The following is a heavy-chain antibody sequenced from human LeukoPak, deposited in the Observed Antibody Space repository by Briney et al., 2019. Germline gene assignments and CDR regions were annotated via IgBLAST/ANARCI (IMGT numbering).Heavy chain of an antibody. CDR2: FDPEDGET. Sequence: VASVKVSCKVSGYTVTELSMHWVRQSPGKGLEWMGGFDPEDGETIYAQKFQGRVTMTEDTSSDTAYMELSSLRSEDTAVYYCATIDGHYDSSGYWGQGTLVIVSS. J-gene: IGHJ4*02. CDR1: GYTVTELS. V-gene: IGHV1-24*01. D-gene: IGHD3-22*01. CDR3: ATIDGHYDSSGY.